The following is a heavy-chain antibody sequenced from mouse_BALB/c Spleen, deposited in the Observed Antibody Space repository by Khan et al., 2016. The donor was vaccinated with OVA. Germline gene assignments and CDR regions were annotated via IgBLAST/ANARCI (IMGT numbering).Heavy chain of an antibody. CDR1: GYTFTSYT. CDR2: INPSSGYT. D-gene: IGHD2-14*01. CDR3: AREGAYYRSDGCFAY. Sequence: VQLQQSGAELARPGASVKMSCKASGYTFTSYTMHWVKQRPGQGLEWIGYINPSSGYTNYNQKFKDKATLTADKSSSTAYMQLSSLTSEDSAVYYCAREGAYYRSDGCFAYWGQGTLVTVSA. V-gene: IGHV1-4*01. J-gene: IGHJ3*01.